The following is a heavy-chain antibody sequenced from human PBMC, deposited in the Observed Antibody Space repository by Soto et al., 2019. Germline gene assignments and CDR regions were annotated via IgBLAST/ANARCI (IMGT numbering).Heavy chain of an antibody. CDR2: ISGSGGST. CDR1: GFTFSSYA. CDR3: AKPARIYLGRGYYYYYYMDV. V-gene: IGHV3-23*01. Sequence: GGSLRLSCAASGFTFSSYAMSWVRQAPGKGLEWVSAISGSGGSTYYADSVKGRFTISRDNSKNTLYLQMNSLRAEDTAVYYCAKPARIYLGRGYYYYYYMDVWGKGTTVTVSS. D-gene: IGHD7-27*01. J-gene: IGHJ6*03.